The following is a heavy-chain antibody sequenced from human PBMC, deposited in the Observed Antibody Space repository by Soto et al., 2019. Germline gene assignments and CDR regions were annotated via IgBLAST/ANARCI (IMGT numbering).Heavy chain of an antibody. D-gene: IGHD1-26*01. V-gene: IGHV3-30*18. CDR3: AKSLVLYRGSNDDC. J-gene: IGHJ4*02. Sequence: QVQLVESGGGMVQPGRSLRLSCAASGFSFSGYGMHWVRQAPGKGLAWVAVISYDGGNKYYADSVKGRFTISRDNSKNTRLLQMNSLRTEDTAVYYWAKSLVLYRGSNDDCWGQGTLVTVSS. CDR1: GFSFSGYG. CDR2: ISYDGGNK.